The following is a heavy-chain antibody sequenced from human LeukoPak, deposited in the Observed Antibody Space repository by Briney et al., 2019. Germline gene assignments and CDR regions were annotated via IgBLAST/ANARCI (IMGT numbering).Heavy chain of an antibody. CDR2: IIPILGIA. J-gene: IGHJ3*02. CDR3: AWLGIAAAGLGAFDI. Sequence: SVKVSCKASGYTFTGYYMHWVRQAPGQGLEWMGRIIPILGIANYAQKFQGRVTITADKSTSTAYMELSSLRSEDTAVYYCAWLGIAAAGLGAFDIWGQGTMVTVSS. V-gene: IGHV1-69*02. D-gene: IGHD6-13*01. CDR1: GYTFTGYY.